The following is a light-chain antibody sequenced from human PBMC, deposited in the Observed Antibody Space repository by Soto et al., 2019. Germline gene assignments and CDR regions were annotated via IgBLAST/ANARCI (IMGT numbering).Light chain of an antibody. J-gene: IGLJ2*01. CDR2: EVS. CDR1: SSDVGGYNY. CDR3: SSYAGSNGGV. Sequence: QSVLTQPPSASGSPGQSVTISCTGTSSDVGGYNYVSWYQQHPGKAPKLMIYEVSKRPSGVPDRFSGSKSGNTASLTVSGLQAEDEADYYCSSYAGSNGGVFGGGTKLTAL. V-gene: IGLV2-8*01.